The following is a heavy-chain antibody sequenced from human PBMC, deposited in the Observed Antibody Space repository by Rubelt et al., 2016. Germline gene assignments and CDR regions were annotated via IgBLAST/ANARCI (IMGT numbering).Heavy chain of an antibody. Sequence: GEINHSGSTNYNPSLKSRVTISVDTSKNQFSLKLSSVTAADTAVYYCAKTGSSSWFLDGMDVWGQGTTVTVSS. CDR2: INHSGST. D-gene: IGHD6-13*01. V-gene: IGHV4-34*01. J-gene: IGHJ6*02. CDR3: AKTGSSSWFLDGMDV.